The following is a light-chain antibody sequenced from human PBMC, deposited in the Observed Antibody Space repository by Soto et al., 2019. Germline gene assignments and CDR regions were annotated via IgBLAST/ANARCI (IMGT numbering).Light chain of an antibody. CDR1: QSVSSY. CDR3: QQYGIYPLT. V-gene: IGKV3-20*01. J-gene: IGKJ4*01. Sequence: EIVLTQSPGTLSLSVGERVTLSCRASQSVSSYLAWYQQTPGQAPRLLIYDTSNRATVTPDRFSGSGSGTDFTLTISRLEPEDFTVYYCQQYGIYPLTFGGGTTVEIK. CDR2: DTS.